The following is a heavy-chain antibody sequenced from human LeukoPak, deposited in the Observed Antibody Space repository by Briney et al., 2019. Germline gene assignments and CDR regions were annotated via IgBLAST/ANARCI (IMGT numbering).Heavy chain of an antibody. CDR1: GFTFSSYS. CDR2: ISSSSSYI. CDR3: ARRKYSNYRHIDY. Sequence: PGGSLRLSCAASGFTFSSYSMNWVRQAPGKGLEWVSSISSSSSYIYYADSVKGRFTISRDNAKNSLYLQMNSLRAEDTAVYYCARRKYSNYRHIDYWGQGTLVTVSS. J-gene: IGHJ4*02. D-gene: IGHD4-11*01. V-gene: IGHV3-21*04.